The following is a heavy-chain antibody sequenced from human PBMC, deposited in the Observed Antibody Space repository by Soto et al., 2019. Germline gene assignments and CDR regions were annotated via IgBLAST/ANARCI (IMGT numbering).Heavy chain of an antibody. CDR3: ARGDIVVVPGPEGWFDP. J-gene: IGHJ5*02. Sequence: ASVKVSCKASGYTFTSYYMHWVRQAPGQGLEWMGIINPSGGSTSYAQKFQGRVTMTRDTSTSTVYMELSSLRSEDTAVYYCARGDIVVVPGPEGWFDPWGQGTLVPVSS. CDR2: INPSGGST. V-gene: IGHV1-46*01. D-gene: IGHD2-2*01. CDR1: GYTFTSYY.